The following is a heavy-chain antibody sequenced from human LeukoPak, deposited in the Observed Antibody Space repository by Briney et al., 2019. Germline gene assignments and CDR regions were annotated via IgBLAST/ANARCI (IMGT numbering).Heavy chain of an antibody. CDR3: TTDRKSTAMANFDY. D-gene: IGHD5-18*01. CDR2: IKSKTDGGTT. V-gene: IGHV3-15*01. J-gene: IGHJ4*02. Sequence: GGSLRLSCAASRFTFSSYSMNWVRQAAGKGLEWVGRIKSKTDGGTTDYAAPVKGRFTISRDDSKNTLYLQMNSLKTEDTAVYYCTTDRKSTAMANFDYWGQGTLVTVSS. CDR1: RFTFSSYS.